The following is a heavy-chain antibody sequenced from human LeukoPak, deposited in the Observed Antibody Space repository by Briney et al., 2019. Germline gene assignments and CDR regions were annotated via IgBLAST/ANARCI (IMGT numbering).Heavy chain of an antibody. V-gene: IGHV4-59*08. D-gene: IGHD1-1*01. Sequence: SETLSLTCTVSGGSINSYYWSWIRQPPGKGLEWIGYIYYSGSTNYNPSLKSRVTISVDTSKNQFSLKLSSVTAADTAVYYYASTNGTGPYYFDYWGQGTLVTVSS. CDR2: IYYSGST. CDR3: ASTNGTGPYYFDY. J-gene: IGHJ4*02. CDR1: GGSINSYY.